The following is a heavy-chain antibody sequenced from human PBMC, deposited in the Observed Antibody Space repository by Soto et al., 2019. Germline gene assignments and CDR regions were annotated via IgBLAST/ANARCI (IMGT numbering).Heavy chain of an antibody. D-gene: IGHD3-22*01. V-gene: IGHV4-30-4*01. J-gene: IGHJ3*02. CDR2: IYYSGST. CDR3: ARQVTMIVVAQAENAFDI. Sequence: QVQLQESGLGLVKPSQTLSLTCTVSGGSISSGDYYWSWIRQPPGKGLEWIGYIYYSGSTYYNPSLKSRVTISVDTSKNQFSLKLSSVTAADTAVYYCARQVTMIVVAQAENAFDIWGQGTMVTVSS. CDR1: GGSISSGDYY.